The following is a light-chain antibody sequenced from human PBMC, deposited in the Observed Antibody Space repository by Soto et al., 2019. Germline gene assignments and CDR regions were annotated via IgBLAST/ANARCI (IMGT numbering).Light chain of an antibody. CDR2: GAS. CDR1: QSVTSN. J-gene: IGKJ3*01. Sequence: EIVMTQSPATLSVSPGERATLSCRASQSVTSNLAWYQQKPGQAPRLLIYGASTGATGIPARFSGSGSGTEFTLTISSLQSEDFAVYYCQQYNNWHTFGPGTKVDIK. V-gene: IGKV3-15*01. CDR3: QQYNNWHT.